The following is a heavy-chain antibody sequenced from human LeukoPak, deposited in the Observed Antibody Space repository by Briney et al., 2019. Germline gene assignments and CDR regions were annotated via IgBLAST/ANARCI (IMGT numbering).Heavy chain of an antibody. CDR3: ARTDSSGYLSDY. V-gene: IGHV3-53*01. Sequence: GGSLRLSCAASGFTVSSNYMSWVRQAAGKGLEWVSVIYSGGTTYYADSVKGRFTISRDNSKNTLYLQMNSLRAEDTAVYYCARTDSSGYLSDYWGQGTLVTVSS. CDR1: GFTVSSNY. D-gene: IGHD3-22*01. J-gene: IGHJ4*02. CDR2: IYSGGTT.